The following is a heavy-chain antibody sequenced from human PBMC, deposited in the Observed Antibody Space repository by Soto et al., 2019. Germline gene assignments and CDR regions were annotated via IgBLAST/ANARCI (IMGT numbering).Heavy chain of an antibody. J-gene: IGHJ5*02. D-gene: IGHD2-2*01. CDR2: IYYAGST. CDR1: GGSISPYY. CDR3: ARLVPYYQSLDP. Sequence: PSETLSLTCTVSGGSISPYYWSWIRQAPGKGLEWIGYIYYAGSTSYNPSLKGRVTISLETSKSQFSLRLSSVTAADTAVYYCARLVPYYQSLDPWGPGTLVTASS. V-gene: IGHV4-59*08.